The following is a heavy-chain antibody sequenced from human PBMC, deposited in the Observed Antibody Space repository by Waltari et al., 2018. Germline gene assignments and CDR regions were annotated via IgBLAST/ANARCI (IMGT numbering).Heavy chain of an antibody. V-gene: IGHV2-5*02. CDR2: VHWDGDK. Sequence: QITLKESGPSMVKATETLTLTCTFSGFSLTATGEALSWSRQPTGKALEWLGIVHWDGDKRYSPSLRDRVTFTMDTSKNEVILTLTNIVPGDAGTYFCAHSRYIRGWPNWFDPWGQGTPVTVSA. J-gene: IGHJ5*02. CDR1: GFSLTATGEA. CDR3: AHSRYIRGWPNWFDP. D-gene: IGHD6-19*01.